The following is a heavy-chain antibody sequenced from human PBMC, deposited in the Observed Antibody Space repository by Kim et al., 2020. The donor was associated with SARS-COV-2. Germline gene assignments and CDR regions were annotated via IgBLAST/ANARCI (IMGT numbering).Heavy chain of an antibody. V-gene: IGHV3-30*07. Sequence: DSVKGRFTISRDNSKNTLYLQMNSLTAEDTAVYYCARDSGGSWRLDDTFDIWGQGTMVIVSS. J-gene: IGHJ3*02. D-gene: IGHD2-15*01. CDR3: ARDSGGSWRLDDTFDI.